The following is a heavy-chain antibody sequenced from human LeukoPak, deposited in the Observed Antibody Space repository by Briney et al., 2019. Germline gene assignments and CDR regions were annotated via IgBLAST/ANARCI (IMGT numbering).Heavy chain of an antibody. CDR2: IYYSGST. D-gene: IGHD6-19*01. V-gene: IGHV4-59*08. CDR3: ARQVAWQWLAYFDY. J-gene: IGHJ4*02. Sequence: SETLSLTCTVSGGSISSYYWSWIRQPPGKGLEWIGYIYYSGSTNYNPSLKSRVTKSVDTSKNQFSLKLSSVTAADTAVYYCARQVAWQWLAYFDYWGQGTLVTVSS. CDR1: GGSISSYY.